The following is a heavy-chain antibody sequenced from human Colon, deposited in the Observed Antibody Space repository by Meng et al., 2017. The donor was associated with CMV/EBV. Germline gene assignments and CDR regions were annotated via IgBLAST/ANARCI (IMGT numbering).Heavy chain of an antibody. V-gene: IGHV1-18*01. J-gene: IGHJ4*02. CDR2: ISAYNGNT. Sequence: ASVKVSCKASGYTFETYGFSWVRQAPGQGLEWMGWISAYNGNTNYAQKLQGRVTMTTDTSTSTAYMELRSLRSDDTAVYYCARVKYGIPGALWGQGTLVTVSS. CDR1: GYTFETYG. D-gene: IGHD1-26*01. CDR3: ARVKYGIPGAL.